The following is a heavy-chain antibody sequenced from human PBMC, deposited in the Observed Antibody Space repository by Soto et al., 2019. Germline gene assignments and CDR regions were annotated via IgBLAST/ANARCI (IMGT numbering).Heavy chain of an antibody. V-gene: IGHV3-23*01. CDR1: GFTFNSYT. CDR2: ISGSGGTT. J-gene: IGHJ4*02. D-gene: IGHD3-16*01. CDR3: ERFGVATRGGLDY. Sequence: GGSLRLSCAASGFTFNSYTMSWVRQAPGKGLEWVSSISGSGGTTYYADSVKGRFTISRDNSKNTLYLEMNNPRAEDTAVYYCERFGVATRGGLDYWGRGTLVTVSS.